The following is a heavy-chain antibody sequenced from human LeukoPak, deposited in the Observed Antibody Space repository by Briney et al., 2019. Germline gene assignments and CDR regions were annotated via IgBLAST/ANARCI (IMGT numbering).Heavy chain of an antibody. J-gene: IGHJ5*02. CDR1: GFTVSSNY. D-gene: IGHD6-13*01. CDR3: ARLEQQLGVRWFDP. CDR2: IYSGGST. V-gene: IGHV3-53*01. Sequence: QAGGSLRLSCAASGFTVSSNYMSWVRQAPGKGLEWVSVIYSGGSTYYADSVKGQFTISRDNSKNTLYLQMNSLRAEDTAVYYCARLEQQLGVRWFDPWGQGTLVTVSS.